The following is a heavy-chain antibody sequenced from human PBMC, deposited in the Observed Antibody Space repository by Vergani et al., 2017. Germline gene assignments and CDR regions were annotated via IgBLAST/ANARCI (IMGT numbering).Heavy chain of an antibody. CDR3: ARARLLVDY. D-gene: IGHD2-15*01. V-gene: IGHV4-61*02. J-gene: IGHJ4*02. CDR2: IYTSGST. Sequence: QVQLQESGPGLVKPSQTLSLTCTVSGGSISSGSYYWSWIRQPAGKGLEWIGRIYTSGSTNYNPSLKSRVTISVDTSKNQFSLKLSSVTAADTAVYYCARARLLVDYWGQGTLVTVSS. CDR1: GGSISSGSYY.